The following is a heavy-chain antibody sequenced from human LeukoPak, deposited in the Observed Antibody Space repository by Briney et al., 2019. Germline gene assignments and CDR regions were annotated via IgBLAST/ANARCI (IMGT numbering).Heavy chain of an antibody. J-gene: IGHJ5*02. D-gene: IGHD3-3*01. CDR2: INPNSGGT. CDR3: ARDRSTTIFGVAES. CDR1: GYTFTGYY. V-gene: IGHV1-2*02. Sequence: ASVKVSCKASGYTFTGYYMHWVRQAPGQGLEWMGWINPNSGGTNYAQKFQGRVTMTRDTSISTAYMELSRLKSDDTAFYYCARDRSTTIFGVAESWGQGTLVTVSS.